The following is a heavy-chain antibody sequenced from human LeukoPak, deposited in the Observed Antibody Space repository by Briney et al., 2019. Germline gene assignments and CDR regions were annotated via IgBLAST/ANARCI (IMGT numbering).Heavy chain of an antibody. V-gene: IGHV3-30*01. Sequence: GGPLRLSCAASEFSFSDSAMHWVRQAPGKGLEWVAIISYEGSNKYYADSVKGRFTISRDNSKNTLYLQMNSLRPEDTAVYYCARDLAYCSSTTCYGSGAFDIWGQGTMVTVSS. D-gene: IGHD2-2*01. CDR1: EFSFSDSA. CDR2: ISYEGSNK. J-gene: IGHJ3*02. CDR3: ARDLAYCSSTTCYGSGAFDI.